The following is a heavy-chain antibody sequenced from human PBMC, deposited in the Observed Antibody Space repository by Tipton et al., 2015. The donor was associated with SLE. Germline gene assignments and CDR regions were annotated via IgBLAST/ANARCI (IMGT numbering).Heavy chain of an antibody. CDR2: IYYTGKT. J-gene: IGHJ6*03. D-gene: IGHD3/OR15-3a*01. V-gene: IGHV4-31*03. Sequence: LRLSCSFSGGSISNGGYYWTWIRQHPGKGLEWIGYIYYTGKTVYNPSLKSRLTISVDTSHNQFSLRLSSMTAADTAMYYCARAPGLDRDYYYYYYMDVWGKGTTVTVSS. CDR1: GGSISNGGYY. CDR3: ARAPGLDRDYYYYYYMDV.